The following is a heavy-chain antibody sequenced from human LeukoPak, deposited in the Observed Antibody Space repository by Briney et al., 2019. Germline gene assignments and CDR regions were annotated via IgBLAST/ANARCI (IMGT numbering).Heavy chain of an antibody. CDR1: GGSISSSNW. Sequence: SETLSLTCAVSGGSISSSNWWSWVRQPPGKGLEWIGEIYHSGSTTDYNPSLKSRLTISVDKSKNQFSLKLSSVTAADTAVYYCAKVAVIGAAGNTLDIWGQGTMVTVSS. CDR3: AKVAVIGAAGNTLDI. CDR2: IYHSGST. D-gene: IGHD6-13*01. J-gene: IGHJ3*02. V-gene: IGHV4-4*02.